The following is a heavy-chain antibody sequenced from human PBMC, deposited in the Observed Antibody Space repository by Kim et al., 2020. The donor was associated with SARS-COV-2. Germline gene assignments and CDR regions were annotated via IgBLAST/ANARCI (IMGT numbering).Heavy chain of an antibody. CDR2: GST. Sequence: GSTYYADSVKGRFTISRDNSKNTLYLQMNSLRAEDTAVYYCAKDHGGYFQHWGQGTLVTVSS. CDR3: AKDHGGYFQH. J-gene: IGHJ1*01. V-gene: IGHV3-23*01.